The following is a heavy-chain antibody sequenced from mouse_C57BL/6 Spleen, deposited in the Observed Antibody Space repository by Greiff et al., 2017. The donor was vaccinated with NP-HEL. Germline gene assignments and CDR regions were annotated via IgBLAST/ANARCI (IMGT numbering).Heavy chain of an antibody. Sequence: QVQLQQPGAELVKPGASVKLSCKASGYTFTSYWMHWVKQRPGQGLEWIGMIHPNSGSTNYNEKFKSKATLTVDKSSSTAYMQLSSLTSEDSAVYYCAREGYYYGSREAWFAYWGQGTLVTVSA. J-gene: IGHJ3*01. V-gene: IGHV1-64*01. CDR1: GYTFTSYW. CDR2: IHPNSGST. D-gene: IGHD1-1*01. CDR3: AREGYYYGSREAWFAY.